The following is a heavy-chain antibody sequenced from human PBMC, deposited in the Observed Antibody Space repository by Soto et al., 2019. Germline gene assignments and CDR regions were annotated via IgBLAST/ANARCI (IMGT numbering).Heavy chain of an antibody. Sequence: GGSLRLSCAASGFTFSRNAMHWVRQAPGTGMEWVAVISYDGINKYYADSVKGRFTISRDNSKNTLYLQMNSLRAEDTAVYYCARTSADYDCCGYLRCSYYNYVMDVWGQGTTVTVSS. CDR1: GFTFSRNA. D-gene: IGHD3-22*01. J-gene: IGHJ6*02. CDR2: ISYDGINK. V-gene: IGHV3-30-3*01. CDR3: ARTSADYDCCGYLRCSYYNYVMDV.